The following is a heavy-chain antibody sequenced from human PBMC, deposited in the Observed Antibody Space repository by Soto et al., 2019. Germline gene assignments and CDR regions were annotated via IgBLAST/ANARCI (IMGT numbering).Heavy chain of an antibody. D-gene: IGHD3-22*01. J-gene: IGHJ4*02. V-gene: IGHV3-48*02. Sequence: EVQLVESGGGLLQPGGSLRLSCAASGFTFSWFGMNWVRQAPGKGLEWVSYISSGSNTINYAESVGGRFTISRDNAKNSLYLQMNSLRDDDTAVYYCARDSSSSYYYFDYWGQGTLVTVSS. CDR3: ARDSSSSYYYFDY. CDR1: GFTFSWFG. CDR2: ISSGSNTI.